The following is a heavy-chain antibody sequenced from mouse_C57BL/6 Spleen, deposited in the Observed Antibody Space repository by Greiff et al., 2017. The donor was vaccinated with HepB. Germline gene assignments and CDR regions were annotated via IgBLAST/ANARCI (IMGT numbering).Heavy chain of an antibody. J-gene: IGHJ3*01. CDR2: IRSKSNNYAT. D-gene: IGHD2-4*01. V-gene: IGHV10-1*01. CDR1: GFSFNTYA. CDR3: VEGLRLAY. Sequence: EVKVVESGGGLVQPKGSLKLSCAASGFSFNTYAMNWVRQAPGKGLEWVARIRSKSNNYATYYADSVKDRFTISRDDSESMLYLQMNNLKTEDTAMYYCVEGLRLAYWGQGTLVTVSA.